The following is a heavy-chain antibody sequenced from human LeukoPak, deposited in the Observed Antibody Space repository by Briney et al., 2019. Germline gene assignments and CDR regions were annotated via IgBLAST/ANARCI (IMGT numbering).Heavy chain of an antibody. CDR1: GFTFSSHS. Sequence: GGSLRLSCAASGFTFSSHSMHWVRQAPGRGLEWVALVSYDGANTYYSRSVMGRFTISRDNSKNTLCLQMNSLRPEDTALYYCVIDNGYSNGHAFDSWGQGTLVTVSS. CDR2: VSYDGANT. CDR3: VIDNGYSNGHAFDS. D-gene: IGHD6-19*01. V-gene: IGHV3-30-3*01. J-gene: IGHJ4*02.